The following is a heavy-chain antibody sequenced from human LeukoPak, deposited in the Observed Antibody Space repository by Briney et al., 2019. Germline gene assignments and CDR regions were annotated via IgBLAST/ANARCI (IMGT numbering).Heavy chain of an antibody. D-gene: IGHD4-17*01. CDR1: GFTFSSYE. CDR3: ARGAAVTTWGVYYYYYMDV. J-gene: IGHJ6*03. V-gene: IGHV3-48*03. CDR2: ISSSGSTI. Sequence: GGSLRLSCAASGFTFSSYEMNWVRQAPGKGPEWVSYISSSGSTIYYADSVKGRFTISRDNAKNSLYLQMNSLRAEDTAVYYCARGAAVTTWGVYYYYYMDVWGKGTTVTISS.